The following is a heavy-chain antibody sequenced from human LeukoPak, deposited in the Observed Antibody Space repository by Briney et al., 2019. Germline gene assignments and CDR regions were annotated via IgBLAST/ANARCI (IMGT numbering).Heavy chain of an antibody. D-gene: IGHD6-13*01. J-gene: IGHJ1*01. CDR2: IIPILGIA. CDR3: ARDQGSSWSKRGLYFQH. V-gene: IGHV1-69*04. CDR1: GGTFSSYT. Sequence: SVKVSCKASGGTFSSYTISWVRQAPGQGLEWMGRIIPILGIANYAQKFQGRDTITADKSTSTAYMELSSLRSEDTAVYYCARDQGSSWSKRGLYFQHWGQGTLVTVSS.